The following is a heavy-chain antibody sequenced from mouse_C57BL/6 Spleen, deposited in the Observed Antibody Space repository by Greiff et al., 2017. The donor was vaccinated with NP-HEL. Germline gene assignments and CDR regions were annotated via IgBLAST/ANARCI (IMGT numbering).Heavy chain of an antibody. CDR2: INPSNGGT. D-gene: IGHD2-4*01. CDR3: ARSWDYDGYFDV. J-gene: IGHJ1*03. V-gene: IGHV1-53*01. Sequence: VQLQQSGTELVKPGASVKLSCKASGYTFTSYWMHWVKQRPGQGLEWIGNINPSNGGTNYNEKFKSKATLTVDKSSSTAYMQISSLTSEDSAVYYCARSWDYDGYFDVWGTGTTVTVSS. CDR1: GYTFTSYW.